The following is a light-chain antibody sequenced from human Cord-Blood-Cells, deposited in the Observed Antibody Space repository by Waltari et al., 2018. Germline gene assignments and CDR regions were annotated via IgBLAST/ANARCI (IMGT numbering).Light chain of an antibody. CDR3: QVWDSSSDHHWV. V-gene: IGLV3-21*03. CDR1: NIGSKS. CDR2: DDS. J-gene: IGLJ3*02. Sequence: SYVLTRPPSVSVAPGKTARITCGGNNIGSKSVHWYQQKPGQAPVLVVYDDSDRPSGIPERFAGSNSGNTATLTISRVEAGDEADYYCQVWDSSSDHHWVFGGGTKLTVL.